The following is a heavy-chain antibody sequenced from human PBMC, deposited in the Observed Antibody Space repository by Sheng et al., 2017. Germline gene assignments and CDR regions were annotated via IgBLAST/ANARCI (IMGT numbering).Heavy chain of an antibody. CDR2: IIPIFGTA. CDR1: GGTFSSYA. CDR3: ASNEIYKKEGGWLQFSDYYYYYMDV. J-gene: IGHJ6*03. V-gene: IGHV1-69*05. Sequence: QVQLVQSGAEVKKPGSSVKVSCKASGGTFSSYAISWVRQAPGQGLEWMGGIIPIFGTANYAQKFQGRVTITTDESTSTAYMELSSLRSEDTAVYYCASNEIYKKEGGWLQFSDYYYYYMDVWGKGTTVTVSS. D-gene: IGHD5-12*01.